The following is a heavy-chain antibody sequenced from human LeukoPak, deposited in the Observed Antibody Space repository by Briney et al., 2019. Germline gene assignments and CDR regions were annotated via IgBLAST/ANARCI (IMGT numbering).Heavy chain of an antibody. CDR2: IYYSGST. CDR3: ASRILGQSYRYGDVSPN. CDR1: GGSISSHY. J-gene: IGHJ4*02. D-gene: IGHD3-16*02. Sequence: SETLSLTCTVSGGSISSHYWSWIRQPPGKGLEWIGYIYYSGSTNYNPSLKSRVTISVDTSKNQFSLKLSSVTAADTAVYYCASRILGQSYRYGDVSPNWGQGTLVTVSS. V-gene: IGHV4-59*11.